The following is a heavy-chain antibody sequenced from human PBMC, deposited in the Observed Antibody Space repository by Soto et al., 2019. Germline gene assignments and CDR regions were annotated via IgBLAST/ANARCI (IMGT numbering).Heavy chain of an antibody. CDR1: GGSISSYY. CDR3: ARTEVRGIAGFDP. V-gene: IGHV4-59*01. CDR2: IYYSGST. D-gene: IGHD3-10*01. Sequence: SETLSLTCTVSGGSISSYYWSWIRQPPGKGLEWIGYIYYSGSTNYNPSLKSRVTISVDTSKNQFSLKLSSVTAADTAVYYCARTEVRGIAGFDPWGQGTLVTVSS. J-gene: IGHJ5*02.